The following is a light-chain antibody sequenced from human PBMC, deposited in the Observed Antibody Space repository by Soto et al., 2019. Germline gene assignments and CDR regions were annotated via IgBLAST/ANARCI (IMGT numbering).Light chain of an antibody. Sequence: QSVLTQAPSASGTPGQRVTISCSGSSSNIGSNTVNWYQQLPGTAPKLLIYSVNQRPSGVPDRFSGSKSGTSASLAISGLQSDDEADYYCAAWDDSLSGPVFGTGTKLT. CDR2: SVN. J-gene: IGLJ1*01. CDR3: AAWDDSLSGPV. CDR1: SSNIGSNT. V-gene: IGLV1-44*01.